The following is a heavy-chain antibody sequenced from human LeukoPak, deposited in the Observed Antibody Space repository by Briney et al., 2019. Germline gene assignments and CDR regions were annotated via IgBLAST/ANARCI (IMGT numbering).Heavy chain of an antibody. CDR2: INHSGTP. D-gene: IGHD6-13*01. V-gene: IGHV4-34*01. Sequence: PSETLSLTCAVYGGSFSGYYWSWIRQPPGKGLEWIGEINHSGTPNYSPSLKSRVTILVDTSKNHFSLKLSSATAADTAVYFCARGRVSSSTWYSTYYYYFYMDVWGKGTTVTVSS. CDR1: GGSFSGYY. J-gene: IGHJ6*03. CDR3: ARGRVSSSTWYSTYYYYFYMDV.